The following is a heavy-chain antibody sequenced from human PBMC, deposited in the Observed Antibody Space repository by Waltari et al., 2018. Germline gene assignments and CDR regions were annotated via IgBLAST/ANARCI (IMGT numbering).Heavy chain of an antibody. CDR3: AWRAFNYDSSGYYRPEYFQH. CDR2: IYHSGST. D-gene: IGHD3-22*01. V-gene: IGHV4-4*02. Sequence: QVQLQESGPGLVKPSGTLSLTCAVSGGSISSSNWWSWVRQPPGKGREWIGEIYHSGSTNYNPSLKSRVTISVDKSKNQFSLKLSSVTAADTAVYYCAWRAFNYDSSGYYRPEYFQHWGQGTLVTVSS. J-gene: IGHJ1*01. CDR1: GGSISSSNW.